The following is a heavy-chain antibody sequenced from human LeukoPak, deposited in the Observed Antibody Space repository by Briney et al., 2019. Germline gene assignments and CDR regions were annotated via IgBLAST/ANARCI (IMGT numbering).Heavy chain of an antibody. CDR3: AREEVVGHNWFDP. Sequence: PSETLSLTCTVSGGSISSGYYYWSWIRQPAGKGLEWIGRIYSSGSTNYNPSLKSRVTISVDTSKNQFSLKLSSVTAADTAVYYCAREEVVGHNWFDPWGQGTLVTVSS. CDR1: GGSISSGYYY. V-gene: IGHV4-61*02. J-gene: IGHJ5*02. CDR2: IYSSGST. D-gene: IGHD3-22*01.